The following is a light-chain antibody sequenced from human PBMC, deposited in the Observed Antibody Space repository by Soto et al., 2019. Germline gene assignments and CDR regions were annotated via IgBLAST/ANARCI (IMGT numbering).Light chain of an antibody. Sequence: EIVFTQSPGTLSLSPGERATLSCRASQSFSRNYLAWYQHKPGQTPRLLIYGSSSRANGIPDRFRGSGSGTDFTLTVSRLEPEDFAVYFCQQYGSSPLTFGGGTK. J-gene: IGKJ4*01. CDR3: QQYGSSPLT. CDR1: QSFSRNY. V-gene: IGKV3-20*01. CDR2: GSS.